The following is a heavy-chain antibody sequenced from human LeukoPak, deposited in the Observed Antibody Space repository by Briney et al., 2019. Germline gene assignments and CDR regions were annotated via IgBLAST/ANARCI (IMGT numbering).Heavy chain of an antibody. Sequence: GASVKVSCKTSGGTFTSYAITWVRQAPGQGVEWMGKIIPISGTTKYAQKFQGRVTFTADESTSTAYMELSSLRSEDTALYYCARKLRLGGNWFDPWGQGTLVTVSS. CDR2: IIPISGTT. D-gene: IGHD1-26*01. V-gene: IGHV1-69*13. J-gene: IGHJ5*02. CDR1: GGTFTSYA. CDR3: ARKLRLGGNWFDP.